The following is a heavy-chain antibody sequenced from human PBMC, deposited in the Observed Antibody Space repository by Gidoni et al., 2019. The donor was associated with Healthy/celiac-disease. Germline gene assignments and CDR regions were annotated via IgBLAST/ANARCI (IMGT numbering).Heavy chain of an antibody. CDR3: TTDPWELPSLDY. Sequence: EVQLVESGGGLVKPGGSLRLSCAASGFTFSNAWMSWVRQAPGKGLEWVGRIKSKTDGGTTDYAAPVKGRFTISRDDSKNTLYLQMNSLKTEDTAVYYCTTDPWELPSLDYWGQGTLVTVSS. CDR2: IKSKTDGGTT. V-gene: IGHV3-15*01. D-gene: IGHD1-26*01. J-gene: IGHJ4*02. CDR1: GFTFSNAW.